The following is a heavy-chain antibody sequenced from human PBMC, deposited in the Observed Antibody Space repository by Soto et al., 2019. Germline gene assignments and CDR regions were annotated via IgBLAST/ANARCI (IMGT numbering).Heavy chain of an antibody. D-gene: IGHD3-3*01. CDR2: INHSGST. V-gene: IGHV4-34*01. Sequence: PSETLSLTCAVYGGSFSGYYWSWIRQPPGKGLEWIGEINHSGSTNYNPSLKSRVTISVDTSKNQFSLKLSSVTAADTAVYYCARGFAFWSGYTQWFYPWGQGTLVTVSS. CDR1: GGSFSGYY. CDR3: ARGFAFWSGYTQWFYP. J-gene: IGHJ5*02.